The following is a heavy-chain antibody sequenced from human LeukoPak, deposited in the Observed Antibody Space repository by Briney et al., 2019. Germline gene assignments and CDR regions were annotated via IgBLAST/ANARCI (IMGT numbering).Heavy chain of an antibody. Sequence: PGGSLRLSCAASGFSFSSYAMSWVRQAPGKGLEWVSAISGSGGSTYYADSVKGRFTISRDNSKNTLYLQMNSLRAEDTAVYYCAREASDTMVRGVHDYWGQGTLVTVSS. CDR2: ISGSGGST. CDR3: AREASDTMVRGVHDY. V-gene: IGHV3-23*01. CDR1: GFSFSSYA. D-gene: IGHD3-10*01. J-gene: IGHJ4*02.